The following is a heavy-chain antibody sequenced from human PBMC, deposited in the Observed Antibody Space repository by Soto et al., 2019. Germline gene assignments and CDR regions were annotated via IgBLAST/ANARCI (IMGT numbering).Heavy chain of an antibody. J-gene: IGHJ6*02. Sequence: RGESLKISCKGSGYSFTSYWIGWVRQMPGKGLEWMGIIYPGDSDTRYSPSFQGQVTISADKSISTAYLQWSSLKASDTAMYYRARGAEYSGYYYGMDVWGQGTTVTVSS. CDR3: ARGAEYSGYYYGMDV. D-gene: IGHD5-12*01. CDR1: GYSFTSYW. CDR2: IYPGDSDT. V-gene: IGHV5-51*01.